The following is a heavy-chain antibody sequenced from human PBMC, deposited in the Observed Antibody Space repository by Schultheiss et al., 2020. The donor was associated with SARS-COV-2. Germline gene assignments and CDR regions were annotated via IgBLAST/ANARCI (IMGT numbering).Heavy chain of an antibody. Sequence: SETLSLTCTVSGGSISSGGYYWSWIRQHPGKGLEWIGRIYTSGSTNYNPSLKSRVTISVDTSKNQFSLKLSSVTAADTAVYYCARVGPYDYGDYVTLDYWGQGTLVTVSS. D-gene: IGHD4-17*01. CDR2: IYTSGST. CDR3: ARVGPYDYGDYVTLDY. CDR1: GGSISSGGYY. J-gene: IGHJ4*02. V-gene: IGHV4-61*02.